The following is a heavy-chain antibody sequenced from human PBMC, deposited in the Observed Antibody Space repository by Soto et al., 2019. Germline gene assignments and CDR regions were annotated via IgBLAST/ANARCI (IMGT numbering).Heavy chain of an antibody. D-gene: IGHD3-22*01. CDR1: GYTFTNYG. J-gene: IGHJ6*02. CDR2: ISGYNGNT. Sequence: QVQLVESGAEVKKPGASVKVSCKASGYTFTNYGISWVRQAPGQGLEWMGWISGYNGNTKYAQKFQGRVTMTTDTPTNTSYMDLRSLRSDEPAVYYCARDREYYYDSSGNYYYHYGMDVWGQGTTVTVS. CDR3: ARDREYYYDSSGNYYYHYGMDV. V-gene: IGHV1-18*04.